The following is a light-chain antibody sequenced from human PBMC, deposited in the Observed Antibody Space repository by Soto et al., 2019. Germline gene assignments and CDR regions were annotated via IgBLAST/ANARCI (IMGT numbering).Light chain of an antibody. CDR1: SSNFGAGYD. CDR3: QSYDSSLSAYV. Sequence: QAVVTQPPSVFGAPGQRVTISCTGSSSNFGAGYDVQWYQQLPGTAPKLLIYGNSNRPSGVPDRFSGSKSGTSASLAITGLQAEDEADYYCQSYDSSLSAYVFGTGTKLTVL. V-gene: IGLV1-40*01. CDR2: GNS. J-gene: IGLJ1*01.